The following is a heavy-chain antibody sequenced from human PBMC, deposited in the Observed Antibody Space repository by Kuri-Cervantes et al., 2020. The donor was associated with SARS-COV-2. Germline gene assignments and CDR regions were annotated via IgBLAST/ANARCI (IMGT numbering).Heavy chain of an antibody. Sequence: GGSLRLSCAASGFTFSSYWMSWVRQAPGKGLEWVAFIRYDGSNKYYADSVKGRFTISRDNSKNTLYLQMNSLKTEDTAVYYCTSYDFWSGSRVDYYYYGMDVWGQGTTVTVSS. CDR2: IRYDGSNK. D-gene: IGHD3-3*01. J-gene: IGHJ6*02. CDR3: TSYDFWSGSRVDYYYYGMDV. CDR1: GFTFSSYW. V-gene: IGHV3-30*02.